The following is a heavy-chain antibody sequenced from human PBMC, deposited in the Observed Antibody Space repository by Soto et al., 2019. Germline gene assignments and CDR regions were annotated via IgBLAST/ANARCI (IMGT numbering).Heavy chain of an antibody. CDR2: ISYDGSNK. D-gene: IGHD6-6*01. CDR3: AREHSSSSPFGY. J-gene: IGHJ4*02. CDR1: GFTFSSCA. V-gene: IGHV3-30-3*01. Sequence: QVQLVESGGGVVQPGRSLRLSCAASGFTFSSCAMHWVRQAPGKGLEWVAVISYDGSNKYYADSVKGRFTISRDNSKNTLYLQMNSLRAEDTAVYYCAREHSSSSPFGYWGQGTLVTVSS.